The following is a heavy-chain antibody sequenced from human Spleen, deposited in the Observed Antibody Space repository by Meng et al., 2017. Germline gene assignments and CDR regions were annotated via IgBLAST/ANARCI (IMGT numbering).Heavy chain of an antibody. J-gene: IGHJ6*02. CDR1: GGSISSSSYY. CDR2: IYYSGST. D-gene: IGHD2-2*01. V-gene: IGHV4-39*07. Sequence: GSLRLSCTVSGGSISSSSYYWGWIRQPPGKGLEWIGSIYYSGSTYYNPSLKSRVTISVDTSKNQFSLKLSSVTAADTAVYYCAKGEYCRSSRYGLDVWGQGTTVTVSS. CDR3: AKGEYCRSSRYGLDV.